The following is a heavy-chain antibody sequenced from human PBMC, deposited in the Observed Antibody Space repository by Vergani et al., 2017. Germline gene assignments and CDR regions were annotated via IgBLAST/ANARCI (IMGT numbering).Heavy chain of an antibody. D-gene: IGHD5-18*01. J-gene: IGHJ6*01. CDR2: IYYSGST. V-gene: IGHV4-59*01. CDR1: GGSISSYY. CDR3: ARGETADTHGMDV. Sequence: QVQLQESGPGLVKPSETLSLTCTVSGGSISSYYWSWIRQPPGKGLEWIGYIYYSGSTNYNPSLKSRVTISVDTSKNQFSLKLSSVTAAETAVYYCARGETADTHGMDVWGKGP.